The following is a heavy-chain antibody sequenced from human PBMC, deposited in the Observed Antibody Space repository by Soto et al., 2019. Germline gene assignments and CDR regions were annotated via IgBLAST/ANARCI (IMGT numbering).Heavy chain of an antibody. CDR1: GGSISSGDYY. CDR2: IYYSGST. J-gene: IGHJ6*02. D-gene: IGHD5-12*01. CDR3: ARMTIGLRSLDV. V-gene: IGHV4-30-4*01. Sequence: QVQLQESGPGLVKPSQTLSLTCTVSGGSISSGDYYWSWIRQPPGKGLEWIGYIYYSGSTYYNPSLKSRXXIXVXXSKNQFSLKLSSVTAADTAVYYCARMTIGLRSLDVWGQGTTVTVSS.